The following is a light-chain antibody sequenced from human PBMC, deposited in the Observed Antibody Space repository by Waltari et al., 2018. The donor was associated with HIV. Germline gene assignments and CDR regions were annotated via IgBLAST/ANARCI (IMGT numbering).Light chain of an antibody. CDR2: GNN. J-gene: IGLJ3*02. CDR1: SSNIGAGYD. CDR3: QSYDSSLSGSWV. Sequence: QSVLTQPPSVSGAPGQRVTFSCTGSSSNIGAGYDVHWYQQLPGTAPKLLIYGNNKRPSGVPDRFSGSKSGTSSSLAIPGLQAEDEADYYCQSYDSSLSGSWVFGGGTKLTVL. V-gene: IGLV1-40*01.